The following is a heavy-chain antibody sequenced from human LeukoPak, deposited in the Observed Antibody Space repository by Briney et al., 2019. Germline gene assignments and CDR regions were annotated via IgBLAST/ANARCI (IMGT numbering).Heavy chain of an antibody. Sequence: SETLSLTCTVSGGSTVSGGSISSSNYYWGWIRQPPGKGLEWIGSIYYSGTTYYNPSLKSRVTISVDTSKNQFSPKLSSVTAADTAVYYCARAGLFGMIVVPYFDYWGQGTLVTVSS. CDR1: GGSISSSNYY. V-gene: IGHV4-39*07. CDR2: IYYSGTT. J-gene: IGHJ4*02. D-gene: IGHD3-22*01. CDR3: ARAGLFGMIVVPYFDY.